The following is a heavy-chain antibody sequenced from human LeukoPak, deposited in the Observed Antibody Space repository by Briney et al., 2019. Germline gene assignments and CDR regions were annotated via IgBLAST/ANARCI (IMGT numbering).Heavy chain of an antibody. CDR2: ISGGSGST. CDR1: GFTFSSYA. Sequence: GGSLRLSCAASGFTFSSYAMSWVRQAPGKGLAWVSTISGGSGSTYCADSVKGRFTISRDNSKNTLYLQMSSLRAEDTALYYCVKDLDFRADCWGQGTLVTVSS. D-gene: IGHD2/OR15-2a*01. CDR3: VKDLDFRADC. V-gene: IGHV3-23*01. J-gene: IGHJ4*02.